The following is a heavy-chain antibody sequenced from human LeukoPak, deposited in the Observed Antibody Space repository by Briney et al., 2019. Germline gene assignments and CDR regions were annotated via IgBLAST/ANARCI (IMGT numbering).Heavy chain of an antibody. V-gene: IGHV3-21*01. CDR1: GFTFSSYS. D-gene: IGHD3-10*01. CDR3: ARDTPPGVTMFDY. CDR2: ISSSSSYI. Sequence: SGGSLGLSCAASGFTFSSYSMNWVRQAPGKGLEWVSSISSSSSYIYYADSVKGRFTISRDNAKNSLYLQMNSLRAEDTAVYYCARDTPPGVTMFDYWGQGTLVTVSS. J-gene: IGHJ4*02.